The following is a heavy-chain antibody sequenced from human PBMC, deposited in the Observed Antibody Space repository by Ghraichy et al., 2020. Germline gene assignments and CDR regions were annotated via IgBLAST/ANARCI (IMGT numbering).Heavy chain of an antibody. CDR3: ATAIAVAGSQPGARVDYFDY. Sequence: ASVKVSCKVSGYTLTELSMHWVRQAPGKGLEWMGGFDPEDGETIYAQKFQGRVTMTEDTSTDTAYMELSSLRSEDTAVYYCATAIAVAGSQPGARVDYFDYWGQGTLVTVSS. CDR2: FDPEDGET. CDR1: GYTLTELS. V-gene: IGHV1-24*01. D-gene: IGHD6-19*01. J-gene: IGHJ4*02.